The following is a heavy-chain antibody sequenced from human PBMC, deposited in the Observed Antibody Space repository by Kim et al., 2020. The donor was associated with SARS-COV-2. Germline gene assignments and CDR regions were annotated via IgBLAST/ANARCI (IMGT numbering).Heavy chain of an antibody. D-gene: IGHD4-17*01. Sequence: SETLSLTCAVYGGSFSGYYWSWIRQPPGKGLEWIGEINHSGSTNYNPSLKSRVTISVDTSKNQFSLKLSSVTAADTAVYYCARGVGDYEYYFDYWGQGTLVTVSS. CDR3: ARGVGDYEYYFDY. CDR2: INHSGST. V-gene: IGHV4-34*01. J-gene: IGHJ4*02. CDR1: GGSFSGYY.